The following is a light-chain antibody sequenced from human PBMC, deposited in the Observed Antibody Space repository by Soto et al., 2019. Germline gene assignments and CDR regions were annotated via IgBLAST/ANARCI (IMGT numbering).Light chain of an antibody. CDR2: LGS. J-gene: IGKJ2*01. CDR1: QSLLHSNGNNY. CDR3: MQALQTPYT. V-gene: IGKV2-28*01. Sequence: DIVMTQSPLSLPVTPGEPASISCRSSQSLLHSNGNNYLAWYLQKPGQSPQLLIYLGSNRASGVPDRFSGSGSGTDFTLKISSVEAEDVGVYYCMQALQTPYTFGQGTKLEIK.